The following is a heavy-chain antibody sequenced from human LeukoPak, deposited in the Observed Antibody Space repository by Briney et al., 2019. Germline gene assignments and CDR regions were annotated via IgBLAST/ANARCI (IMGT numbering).Heavy chain of an antibody. CDR3: ARGRSRQLWVFDP. D-gene: IGHD5-18*01. V-gene: IGHV4-59*01. Sequence: SETLSLTCTVSGGSISSYYWSWIRQPPGKGLEWIGYNYYSGSTNYNPSLKSRVTISVDTSKNQFSLKLSSVTAADTAVYYCARGRSRQLWVFDPWGQGTLVTVSS. CDR1: GGSISSYY. CDR2: NYYSGST. J-gene: IGHJ5*02.